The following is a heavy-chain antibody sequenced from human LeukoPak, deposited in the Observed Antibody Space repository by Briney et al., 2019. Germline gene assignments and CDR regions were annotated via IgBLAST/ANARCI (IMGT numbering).Heavy chain of an antibody. V-gene: IGHV4-39*01. CDR2: ISYSGST. D-gene: IGHD6-13*01. J-gene: IGHJ4*02. CDR3: ARAKGEIFTSSSFYFDY. CDR1: GSSISSSNYY. Sequence: SETLSLTCSVSGSSISSSNYYWGWIRQPPGKGLEWIESISYSGSTYYNPSLKSRVTISVDTSKNQFSLKLNSVTAADTAVYYCARAKGEIFTSSSFYFDYWGQGILVSVSS.